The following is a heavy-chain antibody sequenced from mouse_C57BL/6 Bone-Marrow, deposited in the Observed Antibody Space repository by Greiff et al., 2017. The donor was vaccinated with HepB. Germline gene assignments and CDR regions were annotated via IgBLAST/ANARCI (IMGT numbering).Heavy chain of an antibody. CDR2: IYYSGTI. CDR3: AREATDYGNYVGAMDY. Sequence: EVQRVESGPGLVKPSQTVFLTCTVTGISITTGNYRWSWIRQFPGNKLEWIGYIYYSGTITYNPSLTSRTTITRDTPKNQFFLEMNSLTAEDTATYYCAREATDYGNYVGAMDYWGQGTSVTVSS. CDR1: GISITTGNYR. J-gene: IGHJ4*01. V-gene: IGHV3-5*01. D-gene: IGHD2-1*01.